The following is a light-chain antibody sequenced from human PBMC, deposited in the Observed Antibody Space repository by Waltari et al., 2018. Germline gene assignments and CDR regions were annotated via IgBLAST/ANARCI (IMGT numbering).Light chain of an antibody. CDR3: TSFTSSGTYV. CDR1: SSDVGGYNY. Sequence: QPALTQPASVTGSPGQSITISCTGSSSDVGGYNYVSWYQQHPGKAPKLLIYDVSNWPSGVSNRFSGSKSGNTASLTISGLQAEDEADYYCTSFTSSGTYVFGTGTKVTV. V-gene: IGLV2-14*01. CDR2: DVS. J-gene: IGLJ1*01.